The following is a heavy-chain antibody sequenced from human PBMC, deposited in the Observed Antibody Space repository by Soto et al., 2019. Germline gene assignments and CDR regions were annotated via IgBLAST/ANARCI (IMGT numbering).Heavy chain of an antibody. J-gene: IGHJ6*02. V-gene: IGHV1-46*01. D-gene: IGHD3-9*01. CDR1: GYTFTSYY. CDR2: INPSGGST. CDR3: AREGRYDILLGPSYYGMDV. Sequence: GASVKVSCKASGYTFTSYYMHWVRQAPGQGLEWMGIINPSGGSTSYAQKFQGRVTMTRDTSTSTVYMELSSLRSEDTAVYYCAREGRYDILLGPSYYGMDVWGQGTTVTVSS.